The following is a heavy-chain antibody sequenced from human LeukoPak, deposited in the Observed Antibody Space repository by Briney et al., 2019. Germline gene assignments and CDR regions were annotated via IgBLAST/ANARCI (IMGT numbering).Heavy chain of an antibody. CDR3: ARTPYYDFWSGYYYTSYYYYMDV. Sequence: ASVKVSCKASGYTFTSYYMHWVRQAPGQGLEWMGIINPSGGSTSYAQKFQGRVTMTRDTSTNTVYMELSSLRSEDTAVYYCARTPYYDFWSGYYYTSYYYYMDVWGKGTTVTVSS. V-gene: IGHV1-46*01. CDR2: INPSGGST. D-gene: IGHD3-3*01. J-gene: IGHJ6*03. CDR1: GYTFTSYY.